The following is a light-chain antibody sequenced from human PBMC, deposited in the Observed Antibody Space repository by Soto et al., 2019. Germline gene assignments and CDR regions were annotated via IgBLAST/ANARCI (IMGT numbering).Light chain of an antibody. Sequence: QSALTQPPSASGSPGQSVTISCTGTSSDVGGYTYVSWYQQYPGKAPKLIIYEVYKRPSGIPDRCAGSKSGNTASLTVSGLQAEDEADYYCTSYAGSNTYVFGTGTKLTVL. CDR3: TSYAGSNTYV. J-gene: IGLJ1*01. V-gene: IGLV2-8*01. CDR1: SSDVGGYTY. CDR2: EVY.